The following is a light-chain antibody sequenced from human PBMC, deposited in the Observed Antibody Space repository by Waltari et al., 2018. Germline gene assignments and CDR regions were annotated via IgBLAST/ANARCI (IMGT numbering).Light chain of an antibody. CDR2: DVS. CDR3: CSYAGTWV. J-gene: IGLJ3*02. V-gene: IGLV2-11*01. CDR1: GSEVGDYNY. Sequence: QSALTQPRSVSGSPGESVTISCTGTGSEVGDYNYVSWYQQHPSQAPKVLIYDVSKGPSGVPARFYGSKPCNSASLTIFGLHSEDEADYYCCSYAGTWVFGGGTKLTVL.